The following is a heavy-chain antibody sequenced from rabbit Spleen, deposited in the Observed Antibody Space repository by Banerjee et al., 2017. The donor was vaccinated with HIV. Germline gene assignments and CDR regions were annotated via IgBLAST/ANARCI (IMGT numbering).Heavy chain of an antibody. CDR2: IDTGSSGFT. J-gene: IGHJ6*01. D-gene: IGHD1-1*01. Sequence: QEQLVESRGGLVTPGASLTLTCIASGVSFSGNSYMCWVRQAPGKGLEWIACIDTGSSGFTYFASWAKGRFTISKTSSTTVTLQMTSLTAADTATYFCARDTSSSFSSYGMDLWGPGTLVTVS. CDR3: ARDTSSSFSSYGMDL. V-gene: IGHV1S45*01. CDR1: GVSFSGNSY.